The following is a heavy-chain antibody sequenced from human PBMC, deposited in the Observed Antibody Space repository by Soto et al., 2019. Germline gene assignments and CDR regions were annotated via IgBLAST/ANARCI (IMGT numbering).Heavy chain of an antibody. V-gene: IGHV4-39*01. CDR1: GGSISSSSYY. D-gene: IGHD4-17*01. CDR2: IYYSGST. CDR3: ARHSDYGDYFFNGNWFDP. J-gene: IGHJ5*02. Sequence: SETLSLTCTVSGGSISSSSYYWGWIRQPPGKGLEWIGSIYYSGSTYYNPSLKSRVTISVDTSKNQFSLKLSSVTAADTAVYYCARHSDYGDYFFNGNWFDPWGQGTLVTVSS.